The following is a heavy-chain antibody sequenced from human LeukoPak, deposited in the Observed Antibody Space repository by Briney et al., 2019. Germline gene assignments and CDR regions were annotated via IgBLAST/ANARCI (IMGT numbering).Heavy chain of an antibody. J-gene: IGHJ6*04. CDR3: AELGITMIGGV. CDR2: ISSSGSTI. CDR1: GFTFSSYG. Sequence: QSWGSLRLSCAASGFTFSSYGMSWVRQAPGKGLEWVSYISSSGSTIYYADSVKGRFTISRDNAKNSLYLQMNSLRAEDTAVYYCAELGITMIGGVWGKGTTVTISS. D-gene: IGHD3-10*02. V-gene: IGHV3-48*04.